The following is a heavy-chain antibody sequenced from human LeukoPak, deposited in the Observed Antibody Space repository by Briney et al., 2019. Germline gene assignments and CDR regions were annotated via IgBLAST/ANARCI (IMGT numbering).Heavy chain of an antibody. CDR1: GFTFSSYG. D-gene: IGHD6-13*01. J-gene: IGHJ6*02. V-gene: IGHV3-30*18. CDR3: AKAERSSWYQDRYYYYGMDV. Sequence: QSGGSLRLSCAASGFTFSSYGMHWVRQAPGKGLEWVAVISYDGSKKYYADSVKGRFIISRDNSKNALYLQMNSLRAEDTAVYYCAKAERSSWYQDRYYYYGMDVWGQGTTVTVSS. CDR2: ISYDGSKK.